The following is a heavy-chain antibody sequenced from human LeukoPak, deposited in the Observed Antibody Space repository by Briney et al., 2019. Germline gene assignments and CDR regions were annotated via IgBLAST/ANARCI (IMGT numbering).Heavy chain of an antibody. CDR1: GGSISSYY. D-gene: IGHD3-16*02. Sequence: SDTLSLTCTVSGGSISSYYWSWIRQPPGKGLEWIGYIYYSGSTNYNPSLKSRVTISVDTSKNQFSLKLSSVTASDMAVYYCARGDDYVWGSYRDWGQGTLVTVPS. CDR2: IYYSGST. CDR3: ARGDDYVWGSYRD. J-gene: IGHJ4*02. V-gene: IGHV4-59*01.